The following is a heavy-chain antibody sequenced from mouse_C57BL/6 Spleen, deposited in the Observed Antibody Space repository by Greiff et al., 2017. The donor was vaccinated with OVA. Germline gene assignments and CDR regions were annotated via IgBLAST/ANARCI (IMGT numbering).Heavy chain of an antibody. Sequence: VQLQQSGAELVKPGASVKISCKASGYAFSSYWMNWVKQRPGKGLEWIGQIYPGDGDTNYNGKFKGKATLTADKSSSTAYMQLSSLTSEDSAVYFCARSTVVPYLDYWGQGTTLTVSS. V-gene: IGHV1-80*01. CDR2: IYPGDGDT. CDR1: GYAFSSYW. J-gene: IGHJ2*01. CDR3: ARSTVVPYLDY. D-gene: IGHD1-1*01.